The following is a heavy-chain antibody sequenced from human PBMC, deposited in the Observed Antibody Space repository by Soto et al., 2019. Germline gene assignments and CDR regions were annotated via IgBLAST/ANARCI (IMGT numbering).Heavy chain of an antibody. CDR1: GYTFTSYG. Sequence: ASVKVSCKASGYTFTSYGISWVRQAPGQGLDWMGWFSAYNGNTNYAQKLQGRVTMTTDTSTSTAYMELRSLRSDDTAVYYCARDRPAYCSGGSCYGPFDYWGQGTLVTVSS. J-gene: IGHJ4*02. V-gene: IGHV1-18*01. CDR2: FSAYNGNT. D-gene: IGHD2-15*01. CDR3: ARDRPAYCSGGSCYGPFDY.